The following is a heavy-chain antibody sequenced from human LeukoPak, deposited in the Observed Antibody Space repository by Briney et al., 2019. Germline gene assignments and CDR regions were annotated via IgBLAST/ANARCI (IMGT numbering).Heavy chain of an antibody. CDR3: ARDRDYSNTERGFDY. V-gene: IGHV1-2*02. CDR2: INPNSGES. Sequence: ASVKVSCKTSGYTFTDYYIHWVRQAPGQGLEWMGWINPNSGESNSAQKFQGRVTMTGDTSTSTAYMELRRVTSDDTAVYYCARDRDYSNTERGFDYWGQGTLVTVSP. CDR1: GYTFTDYY. J-gene: IGHJ4*02. D-gene: IGHD4-11*01.